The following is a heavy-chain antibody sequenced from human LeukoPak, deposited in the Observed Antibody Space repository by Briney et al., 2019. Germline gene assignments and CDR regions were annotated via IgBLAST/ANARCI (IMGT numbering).Heavy chain of an antibody. J-gene: IGHJ4*02. D-gene: IGHD6-19*01. V-gene: IGHV3-11*04. CDR3: AKAVYSSGLYYFDY. Sequence: GGSLRLSCAASGFTFSDYYMSWIRQAPGKGLEWVSYISSSGSTIYYADSVKGRFTISRDNSKNTLYLQMNSLRAEDTAVYYCAKAVYSSGLYYFDYWGQGTLVTVSS. CDR2: ISSSGSTI. CDR1: GFTFSDYY.